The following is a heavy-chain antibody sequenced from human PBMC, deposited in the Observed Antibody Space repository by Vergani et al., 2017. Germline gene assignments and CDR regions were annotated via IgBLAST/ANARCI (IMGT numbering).Heavy chain of an antibody. J-gene: IGHJ2*01. CDR3: ARDSGGYGDYRYFDL. D-gene: IGHD6-25*01. CDR2: IYYSGST. V-gene: IGHV4-59*12. Sequence: QVQLQESGPGLVKPSETLSLTCTVSGGSISSYYWSWIRQPPGKGLEWIGYIYYSGSTNYNPSLKSRVTISVDTSKNQFSLKLSSVTAADTAVYYCARDSGGYGDYRYFDLWGRGTLVTVSS. CDR1: GGSISSYY.